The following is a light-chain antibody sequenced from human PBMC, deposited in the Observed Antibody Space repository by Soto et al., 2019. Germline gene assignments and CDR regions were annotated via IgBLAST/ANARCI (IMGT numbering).Light chain of an antibody. CDR1: QSVSSN. CDR2: GAS. Sequence: EIVMTQSPATLSVSPGXRATLSCRASQSVSSNLAWIQQKPGQAPRLLIYGASTRATGIPARFSGSGSGTEFTLAISGLQSEDFAVYYCQKYNSWPSFGQGTKVDIK. V-gene: IGKV3-15*01. CDR3: QKYNSWPS. J-gene: IGKJ2*01.